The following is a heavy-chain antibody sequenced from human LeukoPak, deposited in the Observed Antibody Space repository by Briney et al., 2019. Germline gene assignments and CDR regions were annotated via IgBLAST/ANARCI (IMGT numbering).Heavy chain of an antibody. D-gene: IGHD6-13*01. V-gene: IGHV3-30-3*01. Sequence: GGSLRLSCAASGFTFSSYAMHWVRQAPGKGLEWVAVIPYDGSNKYYADSVKGRFTISRDNSKNTLYLQMNSLRAEDTAVYYCARDIIAGAYGMDVWGQGTTVTVSS. CDR2: IPYDGSNK. J-gene: IGHJ6*02. CDR3: ARDIIAGAYGMDV. CDR1: GFTFSSYA.